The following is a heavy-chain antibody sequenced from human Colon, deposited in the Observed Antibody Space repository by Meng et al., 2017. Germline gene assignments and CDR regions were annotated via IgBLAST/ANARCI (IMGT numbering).Heavy chain of an antibody. D-gene: IGHD3-9*01. CDR2: ISDNVNWM. V-gene: IGHV3-30*04. CDR1: GFTFSNYA. Sequence: GESLKISCEASGFTFSNYAFHWVRQAPGKGLEWVAVISDNVNWMSYSDSVKGRFTISRDNSKNTLYLQMNSLRPEDTPVYYCARESERTGYHSPDYWGQGSLVTVSS. CDR3: ARESERTGYHSPDY. J-gene: IGHJ4*02.